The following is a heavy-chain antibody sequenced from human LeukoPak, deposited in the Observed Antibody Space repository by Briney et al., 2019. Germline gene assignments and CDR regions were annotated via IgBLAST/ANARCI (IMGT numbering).Heavy chain of an antibody. V-gene: IGHV4-39*07. Sequence: PSETLSLTCTVSGGSISSSSYYWGWIRQPPGKGLEWIGSIYYSGSTYYNPSLKSRVTISVDTSKNQFSLKLSSVTAADTAVYYCASYGGKGSLSYWGQGTLVTVSS. CDR3: ASYGGKGSLSY. J-gene: IGHJ4*02. D-gene: IGHD4-23*01. CDR2: IYYSGST. CDR1: GGSISSSSYY.